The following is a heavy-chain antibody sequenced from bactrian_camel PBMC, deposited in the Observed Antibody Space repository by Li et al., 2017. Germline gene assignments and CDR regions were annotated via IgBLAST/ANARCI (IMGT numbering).Heavy chain of an antibody. CDR2: INSGVGSP. Sequence: VQLVESGGGSVQAGGSLRLSCVGSGFTLSRACMSWVRQAPGKGLEWVSAINSGVGSPYYADSVKGRFTASGDNVNNTLYLQMASLKTEDTAVYYCAAEHDGSAPGFDPWDFGYWGQGTQVTVS. CDR1: GFTLSRAC. V-gene: IGHV3S40*01. J-gene: IGHJ6*01. CDR3: AAEHDGSAPGFDPWDFGY. D-gene: IGHD1*01.